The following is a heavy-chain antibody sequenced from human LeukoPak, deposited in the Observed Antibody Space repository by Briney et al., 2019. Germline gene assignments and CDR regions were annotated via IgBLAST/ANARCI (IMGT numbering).Heavy chain of an antibody. D-gene: IGHD6-6*01. CDR2: IYYSGST. V-gene: IGHV4-59*01. Sequence: PSETLSLTCTVSGGSISSYYWSWIRQPPGKGLEWIGYIYYSGSTNYNPSLKSRVTISVDTSKNQFSLKLSSVTAADTAVYYCARASSSSSPYYYYGMDVWGQGTTVTVSS. CDR1: GGSISSYY. J-gene: IGHJ6*02. CDR3: ARASSSSSPYYYYGMDV.